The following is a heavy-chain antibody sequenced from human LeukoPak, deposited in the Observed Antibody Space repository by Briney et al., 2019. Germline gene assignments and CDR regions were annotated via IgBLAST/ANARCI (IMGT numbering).Heavy chain of an antibody. J-gene: IGHJ4*02. D-gene: IGHD3-10*01. Sequence: ASVKVSCKASGYTFTTSTTHWVRQVTGQRLEWMGCINAGNDNTEFSERFQDRVTITRDTSASTVYMELSSLTSEDTAVYYCAKGYNYGSWRVDYWGQGTLVTVSS. CDR3: AKGYNYGSWRVDY. V-gene: IGHV1-3*01. CDR2: INAGNDNT. CDR1: GYTFTTST.